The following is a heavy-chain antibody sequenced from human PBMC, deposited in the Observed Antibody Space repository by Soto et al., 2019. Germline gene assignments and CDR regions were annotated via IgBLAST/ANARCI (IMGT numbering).Heavy chain of an antibody. CDR2: ISGSGGST. Sequence: GGSLRLSCAASGFTFSSYAMSWVRQAPGKGLEWVSAISGSGGSTYYADSVKDRFTISRDNSKNTLYLQMNSLRAEDTAVYYCAKTVTTVTDYGMDVWGQGTKVTVSS. CDR3: AKTVTTVTDYGMDV. V-gene: IGHV3-23*01. J-gene: IGHJ6*02. D-gene: IGHD4-17*01. CDR1: GFTFSSYA.